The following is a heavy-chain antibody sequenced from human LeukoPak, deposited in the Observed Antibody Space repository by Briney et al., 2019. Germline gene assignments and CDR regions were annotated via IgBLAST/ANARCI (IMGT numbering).Heavy chain of an antibody. D-gene: IGHD6-19*01. CDR3: ARDSSGWYGGFDY. J-gene: IGHJ4*02. V-gene: IGHV3-30*03. Sequence: PGGSLRLSCVGSGFTFSRYWLNWVRQAPGKGLEWVAVISYDGSNKYYADSVKGRFTISRDNSKNTLYLQMNSLRAEDTAVYYCARDSSGWYGGFDYWGQGTLVTVSS. CDR1: GFTFSRYW. CDR2: ISYDGSNK.